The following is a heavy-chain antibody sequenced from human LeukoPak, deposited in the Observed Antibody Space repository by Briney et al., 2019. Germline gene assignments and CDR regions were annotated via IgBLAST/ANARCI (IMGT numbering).Heavy chain of an antibody. J-gene: IGHJ4*02. Sequence: GASVKVSCKASGYTFTSYGISWVRQAPGQGLEWMGWISAYNGNTNYAQKLQGRVTMTTDTSTSTAYMELRSLRPDDTAVYYCARDLGYDSSGYYPDYWGQGTLVTVSS. CDR3: ARDLGYDSSGYYPDY. D-gene: IGHD3-22*01. CDR2: ISAYNGNT. V-gene: IGHV1-18*01. CDR1: GYTFTSYG.